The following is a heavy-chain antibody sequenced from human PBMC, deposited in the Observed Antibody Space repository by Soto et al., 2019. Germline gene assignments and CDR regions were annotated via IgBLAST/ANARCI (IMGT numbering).Heavy chain of an antibody. V-gene: IGHV3-30*18. CDR3: AKEAYYDSSPGEYYFVY. CDR1: GFTFSSYG. Sequence: QVQLVESGGGVVQPGRSLRLSCAASGFTFSSYGMHWVRQAPGKGLEWVAVISYDGSNKYYADSVKGRFTISRDNSKNTLYLQMNSLRAEDTAVYYCAKEAYYDSSPGEYYFVYWGQGTLVTVSS. J-gene: IGHJ4*02. D-gene: IGHD3-22*01. CDR2: ISYDGSNK.